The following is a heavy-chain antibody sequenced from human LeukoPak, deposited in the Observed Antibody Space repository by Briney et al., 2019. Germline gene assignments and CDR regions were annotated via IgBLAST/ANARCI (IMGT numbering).Heavy chain of an antibody. V-gene: IGHV3-30*04. Sequence: GGSLRLSCAASGFTFSSYAMHWVRQAPGKGLEWVAVISYDGSNKYYADSVKGRFTISRDNSKNTLYLQMNSLRAEDTAVYYCARVYCSSTSCYDSLLAYWGQGTLVTVSS. CDR3: ARVYCSSTSCYDSLLAY. CDR1: GFTFSSYA. D-gene: IGHD2-2*01. CDR2: ISYDGSNK. J-gene: IGHJ4*02.